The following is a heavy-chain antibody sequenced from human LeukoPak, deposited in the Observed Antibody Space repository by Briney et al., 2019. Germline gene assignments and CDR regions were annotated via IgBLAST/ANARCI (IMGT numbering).Heavy chain of an antibody. D-gene: IGHD5-12*01. CDR2: IIPIFGTA. CDR1: GGTFSSYA. J-gene: IGHJ6*03. V-gene: IGHV1-69*13. CDR3: ARDIWESGYAPKGAYYYYMDV. Sequence: SVKVSCKASGGTFSSYAISWVRQAPGQGLEWMGGIIPIFGTANYAQKFQGRVTITADASTSTAYMELSSLRSGDTAVYYCARDIWESGYAPKGAYYYYMDVWGKGTTVTVSS.